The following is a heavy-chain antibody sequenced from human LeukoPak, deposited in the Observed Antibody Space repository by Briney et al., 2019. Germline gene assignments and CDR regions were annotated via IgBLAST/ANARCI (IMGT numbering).Heavy chain of an antibody. Sequence: GGSLRLSCAASGFTFSSYAMSWVRQAPGKGLEWVSAISGSGGSTYYADSVKGRFTISRDNSKNTLYLQMNSLRAEDTAVYYCAKDGPDYDILTGYYPSYYYMDVWGKGTTVTVSS. V-gene: IGHV3-23*01. D-gene: IGHD3-9*01. CDR1: GFTFSSYA. CDR2: ISGSGGST. J-gene: IGHJ6*03. CDR3: AKDGPDYDILTGYYPSYYYMDV.